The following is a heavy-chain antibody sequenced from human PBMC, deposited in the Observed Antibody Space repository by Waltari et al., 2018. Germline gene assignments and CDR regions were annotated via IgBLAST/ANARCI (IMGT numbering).Heavy chain of an antibody. CDR2: ISKTGFS. V-gene: IGHV4-59*11. D-gene: IGHD2-21*01. J-gene: IGHJ4*02. CDR1: GDSNTGPY. CDR3: TSHDHTNYLAY. Sequence: QVPLQESGPGLVQPSETLSLTCNVSGDSNTGPYFSWVRQPPGKGLEYIAYISKTGFSNYNPSLKGRITISLDTSWNHFSLKLTSLTAADTAVYYCTSHDHTNYLAYWGLGTLVTVSS.